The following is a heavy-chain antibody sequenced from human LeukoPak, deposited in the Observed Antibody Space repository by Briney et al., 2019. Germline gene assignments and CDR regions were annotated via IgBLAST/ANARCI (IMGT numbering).Heavy chain of an antibody. D-gene: IGHD4-11*01. CDR3: ARTTLQTHGA. V-gene: IGHV1-2*02. CDR2: INPNSGGT. Sequence: ASVKVSCKASGYTFTGYYMHWVRQAPGQGLEWMGWINPNSGGTKYAQNFQGRVTMTSDTSISTAYMELSRLRSDDTAVYYCARTTLQTHGAWGQGTLVTVSS. J-gene: IGHJ5*02. CDR1: GYTFTGYY.